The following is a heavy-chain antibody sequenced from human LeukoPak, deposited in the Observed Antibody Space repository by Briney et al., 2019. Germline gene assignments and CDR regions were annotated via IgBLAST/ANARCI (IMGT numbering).Heavy chain of an antibody. V-gene: IGHV1-2*02. CDR3: ARVEYCFKGVCMSFDS. Sequence: ASVKVSCKASGDTFTGPNIHWVRQAPGQRLEWMGWINPNTGVTNYAQRFQGRVTMTGDTSTNTAYMEMSRLRSDDTAVYYCARVEYCFKGVCMSFDSWGRGALVTVS. CDR2: INPNTGVT. CDR1: GDTFTGPN. J-gene: IGHJ2*01. D-gene: IGHD2-8*01.